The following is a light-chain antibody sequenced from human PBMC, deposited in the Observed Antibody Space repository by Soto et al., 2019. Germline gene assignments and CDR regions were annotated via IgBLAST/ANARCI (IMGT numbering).Light chain of an antibody. V-gene: IGKV3D-20*02. J-gene: IGKJ1*01. Sequence: EIVLTQSPGTLSLSPGEGGTLSCRASQTVRSNYLAWYQQKPGQAPRLLIYGASSRATGTPDRFSGSGFGTQFTLTISRLEPEDFAVYYCQQRSNWPWTFGQGTKVDIK. CDR2: GAS. CDR1: QTVRSNY. CDR3: QQRSNWPWT.